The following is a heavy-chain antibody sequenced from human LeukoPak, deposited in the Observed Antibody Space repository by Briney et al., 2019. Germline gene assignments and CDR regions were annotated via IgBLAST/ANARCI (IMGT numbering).Heavy chain of an antibody. CDR1: GGSISSSNW. CDR2: IYHSGST. Sequence: PSETLSLTCAVSGGSISSSNWWSWVRQPPGKGLEWIGEIYHSGSTNYNPSLKSRVIISVDKSKNQFSLKLSSVTAADTAVYYCASKDSSGWPYYYYYGMDVWGQGTTVTVSS. D-gene: IGHD6-25*01. CDR3: ASKDSSGWPYYYYYGMDV. J-gene: IGHJ6*02. V-gene: IGHV4-4*02.